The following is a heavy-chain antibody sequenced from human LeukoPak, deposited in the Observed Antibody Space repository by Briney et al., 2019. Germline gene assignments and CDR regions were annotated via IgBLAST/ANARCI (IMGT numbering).Heavy chain of an antibody. D-gene: IGHD5-12*01. CDR2: INSDGSST. CDR3: ARLAYSGYDYDDY. CDR1: GFTFSSYW. J-gene: IGHJ4*02. Sequence: GGSLSLSCAASGFTFSSYWKHWVRQAPGKGRVWVSRINSDGSSTSYADSVKGRFTISRDSAKNTLYLQMNSLRAEDRAVYYCARLAYSGYDYDDYWGQGTLVTVSS. V-gene: IGHV3-74*01.